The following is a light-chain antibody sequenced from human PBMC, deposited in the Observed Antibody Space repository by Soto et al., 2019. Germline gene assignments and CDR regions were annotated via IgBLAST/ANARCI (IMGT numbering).Light chain of an antibody. V-gene: IGLV2-14*01. Sequence: QSALTQPASVSGSPGQSITISCTGTSSDVGGYNYVSWYQQHPGKAPKVMIYDVSNRPSGVSNRFSGSKSGNTASLTISGLQAEDEAEYYCSSYTTSNTRQIVFGTGTKLTVL. J-gene: IGLJ1*01. CDR2: DVS. CDR3: SSYTTSNTRQIV. CDR1: SSDVGGYNY.